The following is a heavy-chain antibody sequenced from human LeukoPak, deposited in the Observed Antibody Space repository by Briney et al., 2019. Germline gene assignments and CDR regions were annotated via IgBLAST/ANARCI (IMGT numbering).Heavy chain of an antibody. CDR1: GGSISSGGYY. CDR2: IYYSGST. D-gene: IGHD3-10*01. CDR3: ARDHDDGSGSYSY. V-gene: IGHV4-31*03. Sequence: SETLSLTCTVSGGSISSGGYYWSWIRQHPGKGLEWIGYIYYSGSTYYNPSLKSRVTISVDTSKNQFSLKLSSVTAADTAVYYCARDHDDGSGSYSYWGQGTLVIVSS. J-gene: IGHJ4*02.